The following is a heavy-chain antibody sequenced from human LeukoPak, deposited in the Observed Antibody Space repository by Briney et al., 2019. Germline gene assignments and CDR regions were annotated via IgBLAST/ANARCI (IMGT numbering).Heavy chain of an antibody. Sequence: GEPLKISCKGSGYSFSTYWIGWVPQMPGKGLEWMGIIYPRDSNTTYCASFEGQVTIFAGKSLSTAYLPWSNLKASDTAMYYCARIGVAVSGRLDYWGQGTLVTVSS. J-gene: IGHJ4*02. CDR3: ARIGVAVSGRLDY. CDR1: GYSFSTYW. V-gene: IGHV5-51*01. D-gene: IGHD6-19*01. CDR2: IYPRDSNT.